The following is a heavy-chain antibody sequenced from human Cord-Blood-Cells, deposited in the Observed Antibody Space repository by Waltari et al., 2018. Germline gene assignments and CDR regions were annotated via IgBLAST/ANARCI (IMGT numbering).Heavy chain of an antibody. CDR1: GYTFTGYY. CDR2: INPNRGGT. J-gene: IGHJ3*02. V-gene: IGHV1-2*04. CDR3: ASQLTGDPEYAFDI. Sequence: QVQLVQSGAEVKKPGASVKVSCKASGYTFTGYYMHWVRQAPGQGLEWMGWINPNRGGTNYAQKFQGWVTMTRDTSISTAYMELSRLRSDDTAVYYCASQLTGDPEYAFDIWGQGTMVTVSS. D-gene: IGHD7-27*01.